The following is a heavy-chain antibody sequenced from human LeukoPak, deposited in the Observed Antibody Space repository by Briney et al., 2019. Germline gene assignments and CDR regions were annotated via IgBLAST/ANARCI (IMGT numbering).Heavy chain of an antibody. Sequence: PSETLSLTCTVSGGSISSGSYYWSWIRQPAGKGLEWIGRIYTSGSTNYNPSLKSRVTISVDTSKNQFPLKLSSVTAADTAVYYCASNVDWNYALDYWGQGTLVTVSS. J-gene: IGHJ4*02. V-gene: IGHV4-61*02. D-gene: IGHD1-7*01. CDR2: IYTSGST. CDR1: GGSISSGSYY. CDR3: ASNVDWNYALDY.